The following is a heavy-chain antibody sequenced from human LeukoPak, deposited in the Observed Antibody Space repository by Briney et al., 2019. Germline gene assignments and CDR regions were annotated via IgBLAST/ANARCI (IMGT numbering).Heavy chain of an antibody. CDR2: ISDSAGGT. CDR3: AKRGVVIRVILVGFHKAAYYFDS. Sequence: GGSLRLSCAVSGITLSNYSMSWVRQAPGKGLEWVAGISDSAGGTNYADSVRGRFTISRDNPKNTLYLQMNSLRAEDTAVYFCAKRGVVIRVILVGFHKAAYYFDSWGQGALVTVSS. V-gene: IGHV3-23*01. D-gene: IGHD3-22*01. CDR1: GITLSNYS. J-gene: IGHJ4*02.